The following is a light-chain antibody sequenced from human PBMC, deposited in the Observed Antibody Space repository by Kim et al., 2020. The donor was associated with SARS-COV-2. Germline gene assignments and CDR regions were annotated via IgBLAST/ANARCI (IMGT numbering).Light chain of an antibody. Sequence: TGTLPCGLNSSPVSSNHYPSWYQQTPGQAPRTLIYSTNIRSSGVPDRFSGSILGNKAALTITGAQADDECDYYCVLYMGSGIWVFGGGTQLTVL. J-gene: IGLJ3*02. CDR3: VLYMGSGIWV. CDR2: STN. CDR1: SSPVSSNHY. V-gene: IGLV8-61*01.